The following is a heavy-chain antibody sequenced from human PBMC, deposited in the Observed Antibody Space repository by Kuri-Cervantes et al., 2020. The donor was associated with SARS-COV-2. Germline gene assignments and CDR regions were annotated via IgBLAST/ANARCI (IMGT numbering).Heavy chain of an antibody. CDR1: GYTSASYY. J-gene: IGHJ6*03. CDR2: INPSGGST. Sequence: ASVKVSCKASGYTSASYYMHWVRQAPGQGLEWMGIINPSGGSTSYAQKFQGRVTMTRDTSTSTVYMELSSLRSEDTAVYYCARDFSGGQLLSGWSRQTYYYYYYMDVWGKGTTVTVSS. CDR3: ARDFSGGQLLSGWSRQTYYYYYYMDV. V-gene: IGHV1-46*01. D-gene: IGHD2-2*01.